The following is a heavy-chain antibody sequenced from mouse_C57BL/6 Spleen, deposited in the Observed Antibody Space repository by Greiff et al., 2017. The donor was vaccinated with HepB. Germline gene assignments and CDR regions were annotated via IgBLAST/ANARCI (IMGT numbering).Heavy chain of an antibody. V-gene: IGHV1-64*01. CDR2: IHPNSGST. Sequence: QVQLQQPGAELVKPGASVKLSCKASGYTFTSYWMHWVKQRPGQGLEWIGMIHPNSGSTNYNEKFKSKATLTVDKSASTAYMQLSSLTSEDSAVYYCARRLVLAMDYWGQGTSVTVSS. J-gene: IGHJ4*01. CDR1: GYTFTSYW. CDR3: ARRLVLAMDY. D-gene: IGHD4-1*01.